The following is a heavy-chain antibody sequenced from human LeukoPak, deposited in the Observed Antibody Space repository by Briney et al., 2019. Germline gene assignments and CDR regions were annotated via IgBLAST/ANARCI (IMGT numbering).Heavy chain of an antibody. Sequence: GGSLRLSCAASGFTFSSYAMSWVRQAPGKGLEWVSSISSSSSYIYYADSVRGRFTISGDNANISLSLQMNSLRAEDTAVYYCARDPYNGYYGDDYYYYMDVWGKGTTVTISS. V-gene: IGHV3-21*01. D-gene: IGHD3-3*01. CDR1: GFTFSSYA. J-gene: IGHJ6*03. CDR2: ISSSSSYI. CDR3: ARDPYNGYYGDDYYYYMDV.